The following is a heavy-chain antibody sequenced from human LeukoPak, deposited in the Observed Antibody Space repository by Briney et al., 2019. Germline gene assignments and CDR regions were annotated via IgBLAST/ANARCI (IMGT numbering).Heavy chain of an antibody. V-gene: IGHV1-69*01. Sequence: SVKVSCKASGGTFSSYAISWVRQAPGQGLEWMGGVIPIFGTANYAQKFQGRVTITADESTSTAYMELSSLRSEDTAVYYCARGGSTSRNWFDPWGQGTLVTVSS. D-gene: IGHD2-2*01. CDR2: VIPIFGTA. CDR1: GGTFSSYA. J-gene: IGHJ5*02. CDR3: ARGGSTSRNWFDP.